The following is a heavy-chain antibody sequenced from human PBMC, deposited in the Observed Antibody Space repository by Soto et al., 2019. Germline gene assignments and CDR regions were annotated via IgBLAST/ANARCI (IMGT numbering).Heavy chain of an antibody. CDR2: IYYSGST. Sequence: SETLSLTCTVSGGSISSSSYYWGWIRQPPGKGLEWIGSIYYSGSTYYNPSLKSRVTISVDTSKNQFSLKLSSVTAADTAVYYCARGGLGELSLFDYWGQGTLVTVSS. D-gene: IGHD3-16*02. V-gene: IGHV4-39*01. CDR3: ARGGLGELSLFDY. J-gene: IGHJ4*02. CDR1: GGSISSSSYY.